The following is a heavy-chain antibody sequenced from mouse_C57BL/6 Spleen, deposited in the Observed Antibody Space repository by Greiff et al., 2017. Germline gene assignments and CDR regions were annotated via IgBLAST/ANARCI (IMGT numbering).Heavy chain of an antibody. CDR3: TTIKRFDY. CDR1: GFNIKDDY. V-gene: IGHV14-4*01. Sequence: VQLQQSGAELVRPGASVKLSCTASGFNIKDDYMHWVKQRPEQGLEWIGWIDPENGDTEYASKFQGKATITADTSSNTAYLQLSSLTSEDTAVDYCTTIKRFDYWGQGTTLTVSS. J-gene: IGHJ2*01. CDR2: IDPENGDT.